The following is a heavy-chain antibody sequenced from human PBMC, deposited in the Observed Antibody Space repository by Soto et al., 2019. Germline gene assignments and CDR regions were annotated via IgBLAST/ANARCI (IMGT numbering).Heavy chain of an antibody. Sequence: GGSLRLSCAASGFTFSSYAMSWVRQAPGKGLEWVSAISGSGGSTYYADSVKGRFTISRDNSKNTLYLQMNSLRAEDTAVYYCAKDLAYCGGDCYTYYFDNWGQGTLVTVSS. CDR1: GFTFSSYA. J-gene: IGHJ4*02. V-gene: IGHV3-23*01. CDR3: AKDLAYCGGDCYTYYFDN. CDR2: ISGSGGST. D-gene: IGHD2-21*01.